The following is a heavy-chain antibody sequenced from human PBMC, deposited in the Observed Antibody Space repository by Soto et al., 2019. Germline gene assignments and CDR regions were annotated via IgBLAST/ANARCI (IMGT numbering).Heavy chain of an antibody. CDR1: GVTFSNSA. Sequence: QVQLVQSGAEVKKPGSSVKVSCKASGVTFSNSAINWVRQAPGQGLEWMGGIIPTFGPATYAQKFQGRVTITADELTSTVYMEVNSVRSEDTAVYYGARRIDFSNFDYWGQGTLVTVSS. CDR2: IIPTFGPA. V-gene: IGHV1-69*01. CDR3: ARRIDFSNFDY. D-gene: IGHD3-9*01. J-gene: IGHJ4*02.